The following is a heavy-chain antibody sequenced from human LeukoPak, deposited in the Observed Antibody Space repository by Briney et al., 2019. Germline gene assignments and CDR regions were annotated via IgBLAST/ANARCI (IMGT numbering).Heavy chain of an antibody. Sequence: GGSLRLSCAASGFTFSSYSMNWVRQAPGKGLEWVSSISSSSSYIYYADSVKGRFTISRDNAKNSLYLQMNSLRAEDTAVYYCARDRYSSSWYAPYYYYYMDVWGKGTTVTVSS. J-gene: IGHJ6*03. D-gene: IGHD6-13*01. CDR2: ISSSSSYI. CDR3: ARDRYSSSWYAPYYYYYMDV. V-gene: IGHV3-21*01. CDR1: GFTFSSYS.